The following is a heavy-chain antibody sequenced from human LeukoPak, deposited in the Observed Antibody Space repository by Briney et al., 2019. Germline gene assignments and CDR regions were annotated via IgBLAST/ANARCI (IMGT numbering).Heavy chain of an antibody. CDR1: GFTFSSYG. CDR3: AKDGGSHYYFDY. Sequence: GGSLRLSCAASGFTFSSYGMHWVRQAPGKGLEWVAFIRYDGSNKYYADSVKGRFTISRDNSENTLYLQMNSLRAEDTAVYYCAKDGGSHYYFDYWGQGTLVTVSS. D-gene: IGHD3-16*01. CDR2: IRYDGSNK. J-gene: IGHJ4*02. V-gene: IGHV3-30*02.